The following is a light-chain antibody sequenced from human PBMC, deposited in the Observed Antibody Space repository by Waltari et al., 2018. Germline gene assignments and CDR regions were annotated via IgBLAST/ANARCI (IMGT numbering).Light chain of an antibody. CDR2: ANY. V-gene: IGLV1-44*01. Sequence: QSVLTQPPSTSGPPGQRVTLPCSGSTSNTGTNTVTRYQLLPGTAPKTVIFANYHRPSGVPDRFSASKSGTSASLVISGLQSEDEADYFCATWDDSLSGRVFGGGTKVTVL. CDR3: ATWDDSLSGRV. CDR1: TSNTGTNT. J-gene: IGLJ2*01.